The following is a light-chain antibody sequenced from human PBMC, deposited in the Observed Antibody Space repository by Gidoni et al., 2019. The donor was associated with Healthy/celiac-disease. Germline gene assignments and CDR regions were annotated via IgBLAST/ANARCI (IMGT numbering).Light chain of an antibody. V-gene: IGLV1-44*01. Sequence: QSVLTQPPSASGTPGQRVTISCSGRSSNIGSNTVNWYQQLPGTAPKLLIYSNNQRPSGVPDRFSGSKSVTSASLAISGRQSEDVADYYCAAWDDSLNGLFGGGTKLTVL. CDR1: SSNIGSNT. J-gene: IGLJ2*01. CDR3: AAWDDSLNGL. CDR2: SNN.